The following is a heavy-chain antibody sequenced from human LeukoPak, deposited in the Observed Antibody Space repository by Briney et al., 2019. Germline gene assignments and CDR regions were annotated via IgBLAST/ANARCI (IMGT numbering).Heavy chain of an antibody. CDR3: ARKGTPKSSGWAPPQTYYYYYYGMDV. Sequence: ASVKVSCKASGGTFSSYAISWVRQAPGQGLEWMGGIIPIFGTANYAQKFQGRVTITADESTSTAYMELSSLRSEDTAVYYCARKGTPKSSGWAPPQTYYYYYYGMDVWGQGTTVTVSS. V-gene: IGHV1-69*13. D-gene: IGHD6-19*01. CDR2: IIPIFGTA. CDR1: GGTFSSYA. J-gene: IGHJ6*02.